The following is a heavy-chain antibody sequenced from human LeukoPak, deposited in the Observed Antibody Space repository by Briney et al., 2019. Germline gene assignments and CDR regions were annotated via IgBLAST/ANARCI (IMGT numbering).Heavy chain of an antibody. CDR1: GGSISSYY. V-gene: IGHV4-4*07. D-gene: IGHD6-13*01. CDR2: IYTSGST. J-gene: IGHJ5*02. CDR3: ARDLRWYSSSWYDKKNWFDP. Sequence: NSSETLSLTCTVSGGSISSYYWSWIRQPAGKGLEWIGRIYTSGSTNYNPSLKSRVTMSVDTSKNQFSLKLSSVNAADTAVYYCARDLRWYSSSWYDKKNWFDPWGQGTLVTVSS.